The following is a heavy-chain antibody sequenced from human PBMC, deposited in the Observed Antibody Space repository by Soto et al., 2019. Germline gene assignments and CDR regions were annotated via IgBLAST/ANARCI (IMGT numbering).Heavy chain of an antibody. CDR2: ISYDGSNK. CDR3: ASLLTYYYDSSGFY. D-gene: IGHD3-22*01. V-gene: IGHV3-30-3*01. J-gene: IGHJ4*02. Sequence: GGSLRLSCAASGFTFSSYAMHWVRQAPGKGLEWVAVISYDGSNKYYADSVKGRFTISRDNSKNTLYLQMNSLRAEDTAVYYCASLLTYYYDSSGFYWGQGTLVTVSS. CDR1: GFTFSSYA.